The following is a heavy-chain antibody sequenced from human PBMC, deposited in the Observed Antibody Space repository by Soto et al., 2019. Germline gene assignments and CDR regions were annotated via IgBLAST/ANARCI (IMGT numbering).Heavy chain of an antibody. J-gene: IGHJ5*02. V-gene: IGHV3-21*01. CDR1: GFTFSAHS. CDR3: AKDSGCVNNACAYDP. D-gene: IGHD1-20*01. Sequence: PGGSLRLSCVGSGFTFSAHSMNWVRQAPGKGLEWVSSISRGSDYIFYADTVKGRFTISRDNARNSLYLQMSSLRAEDTAVYYCAKDSGCVNNACAYDPWGQGTLVTVSS. CDR2: ISRGSDYI.